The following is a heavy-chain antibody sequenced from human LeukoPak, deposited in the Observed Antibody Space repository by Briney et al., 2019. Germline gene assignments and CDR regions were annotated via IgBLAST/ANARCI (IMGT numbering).Heavy chain of an antibody. D-gene: IGHD3-10*02. J-gene: IGHJ6*04. Sequence: GGSLRLSCAASGFTLSRYWMHWVRQAPGKGLVWVSRVSGDGSSTSYADSVKGRFTISRDNAKNSLYLQMNSLRAEDTAVYYCAELGITMIGGVWGKGTTVTISS. V-gene: IGHV3-74*01. CDR2: VSGDGSST. CDR3: AELGITMIGGV. CDR1: GFTLSRYW.